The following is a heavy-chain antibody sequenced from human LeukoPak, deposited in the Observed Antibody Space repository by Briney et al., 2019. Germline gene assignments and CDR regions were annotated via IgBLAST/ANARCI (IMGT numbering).Heavy chain of an antibody. V-gene: IGHV3-30-3*02. Sequence: GGSLRLSCAASGFTFSGYPIHWVRQAPGKGLEWVAVISYDGSNKYYADSVKDRFTISRDNSKNTLYLQMNSLRAEDTAVYYCAKGSYYYDSSGPGPFDLWGRGTLVTVSS. D-gene: IGHD3-22*01. CDR3: AKGSYYYDSSGPGPFDL. CDR1: GFTFSGYP. CDR2: ISYDGSNK. J-gene: IGHJ2*01.